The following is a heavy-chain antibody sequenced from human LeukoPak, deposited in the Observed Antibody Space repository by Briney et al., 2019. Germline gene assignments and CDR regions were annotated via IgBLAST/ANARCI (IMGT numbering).Heavy chain of an antibody. CDR2: IYYSGST. CDR1: GGSISSSSYY. V-gene: IGHV4-39*01. J-gene: IGHJ4*02. Sequence: PSETLSLTCTVSGGSISSSSYYWGWIRQPPGKGLEWIGSIYYSGSTYYNPSLKSRVTISVDTSKNQFSLKLSSVTAADTAVYYCARKVQYYDFWSGYYTGIEHRSAFDYWGQGTLVTVSS. D-gene: IGHD3-3*01. CDR3: ARKVQYYDFWSGYYTGIEHRSAFDY.